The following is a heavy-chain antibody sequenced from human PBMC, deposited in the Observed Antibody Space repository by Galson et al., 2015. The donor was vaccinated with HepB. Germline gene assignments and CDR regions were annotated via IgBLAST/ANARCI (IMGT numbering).Heavy chain of an antibody. Sequence: SLRLSCAASGFTFSNYALSWVRQAPGMGLEWVSAITDTGITTYYADSVKGRFTVSRDNSKNMLYLQMNSLRVEDTAIYYCAKDILSHPYSGSSDWGQGTLVTVSS. CDR1: GFTFSNYA. J-gene: IGHJ4*02. CDR3: AKDILSHPYSGSSD. D-gene: IGHD1-26*01. CDR2: ITDTGITT. V-gene: IGHV3-23*01.